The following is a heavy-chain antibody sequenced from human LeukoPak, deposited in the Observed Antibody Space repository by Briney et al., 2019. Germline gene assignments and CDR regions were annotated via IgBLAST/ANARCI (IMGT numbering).Heavy chain of an antibody. CDR3: ARDVRYSSSWYVFFDY. CDR2: ISAYNGNT. D-gene: IGHD6-13*01. V-gene: IGHV1-18*01. Sequence: ASVKVSCKASGYTFTSYGISWVRQAPGQGLEWMGWISAYNGNTNYAQKLQGRVTMTTDTSTSTAYMELRSLRSDDAAVYYCARDVRYSSSWYVFFDYWGQGTLVTVSS. CDR1: GYTFTSYG. J-gene: IGHJ4*02.